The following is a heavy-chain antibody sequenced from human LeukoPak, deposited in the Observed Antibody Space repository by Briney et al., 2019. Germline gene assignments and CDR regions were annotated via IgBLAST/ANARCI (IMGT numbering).Heavy chain of an antibody. Sequence: ASVKVSCKASGGSFSSHAIAWVRQAPGQGPEWMGGIIPISGTANYAQKFQGRVTITMDESTSTAYMELSSLTSDDTAVYYCARGLQYQLLKALGYYYMDVWGEGTTVTVSS. CDR1: GGSFSSHA. CDR3: ARGLQYQLLKALGYYYMDV. CDR2: IIPISGTA. J-gene: IGHJ6*03. D-gene: IGHD2-2*01. V-gene: IGHV1-69*05.